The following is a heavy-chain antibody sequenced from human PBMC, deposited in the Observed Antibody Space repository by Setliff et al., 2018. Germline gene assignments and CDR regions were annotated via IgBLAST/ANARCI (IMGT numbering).Heavy chain of an antibody. J-gene: IGHJ6*03. CDR1: GGSISHHY. CDR3: ARALLWFGEGMDV. V-gene: IGHV4-59*11. CDR2: MYNSGNT. Sequence: SETLSLTCTVSGGSISHHYWSWIRQPPGKGLEWVGYMYNSGNTNYNPSLRRRVAISVDKSKNQFSLKLSSATAADTAVYYCARALLWFGEGMDVWGKGTTVTVSS. D-gene: IGHD3-10*01.